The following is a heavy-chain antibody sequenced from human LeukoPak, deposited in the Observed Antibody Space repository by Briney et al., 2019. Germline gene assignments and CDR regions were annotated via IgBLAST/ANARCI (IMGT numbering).Heavy chain of an antibody. J-gene: IGHJ4*02. D-gene: IGHD6-19*01. CDR2: IYYSGST. Sequence: SETLSLTCTVSGGSISSGDYYWSWIRQPPGKGLEWIGYIYYSGSTYYNPSLKSRVTISVDTSKNQFSLKLTSVTAADTAVYYCARVRYSSGWYPFDYWGQGTLVTVSS. CDR1: GGSISSGDYY. CDR3: ARVRYSSGWYPFDY. V-gene: IGHV4-30-4*02.